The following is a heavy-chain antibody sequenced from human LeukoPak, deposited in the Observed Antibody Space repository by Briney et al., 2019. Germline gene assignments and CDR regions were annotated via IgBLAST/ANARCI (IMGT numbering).Heavy chain of an antibody. CDR1: GGSISSYY. D-gene: IGHD4-17*01. Sequence: SETLSLTCTVSGGSISSYYWSWIRQPPGKGLEWIGYIYYSGSTNYNPSLKSRVTISVDTSKNQFSLKLSSVTAADMAVYYCARDDYGDYFDYWGQGTLVTVSS. V-gene: IGHV4-59*01. CDR3: ARDDYGDYFDY. CDR2: IYYSGST. J-gene: IGHJ4*02.